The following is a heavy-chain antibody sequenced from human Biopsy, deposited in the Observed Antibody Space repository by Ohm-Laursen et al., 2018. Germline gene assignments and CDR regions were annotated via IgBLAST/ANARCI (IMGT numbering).Heavy chain of an antibody. CDR3: ARWYGDLFYYYNGMDV. CDR2: ITSRTSST. V-gene: IGHV3-21*01. D-gene: IGHD3-10*01. CDR1: GFTFNVNS. Sequence: SLRLSCTASGFTFNVNSIVWVRQAPGKGLEWVSSITSRTSSTYYADSVKGRVTTSRDNANNSVSLQMNNLRVDDTAVYYCARWYGDLFYYYNGMDVWGQGTTVTVSS. J-gene: IGHJ6*02.